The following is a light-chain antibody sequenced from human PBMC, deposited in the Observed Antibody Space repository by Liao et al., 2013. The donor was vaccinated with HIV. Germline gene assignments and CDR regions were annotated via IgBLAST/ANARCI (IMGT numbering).Light chain of an antibody. J-gene: IGLJ1*01. CDR1: ELGHKY. V-gene: IGLV3-1*01. CDR3: QAWDSSTYV. CDR2: HDD. Sequence: SYALTQPPSVSVSPGQTATITCSGHELGHKYVSWYQQRPGLSPVLVIYHDDRRPSGIPERFSGSNSGNTATLTISGTQAMDEADYYCQAWDSSTYVFGTGTKVTVL.